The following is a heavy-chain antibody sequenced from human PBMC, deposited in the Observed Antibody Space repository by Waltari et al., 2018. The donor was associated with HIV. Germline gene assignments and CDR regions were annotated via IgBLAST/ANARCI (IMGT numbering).Heavy chain of an antibody. V-gene: IGHV4-34*01. CDR3: ARGSYGDLSCFDY. D-gene: IGHD4-17*01. CDR1: GGSFSGYY. CDR2: INHSGST. Sequence: QVQLQQWGAGLLKPSETLSLTCAVYGGSFSGYYWSWIRQPPGKGLEWIGEINHSGSTNYNPSLKSRVTISVDTSKNQFSLKLSSVTAADTAVYYCARGSYGDLSCFDYWGQGTLVTVSS. J-gene: IGHJ4*02.